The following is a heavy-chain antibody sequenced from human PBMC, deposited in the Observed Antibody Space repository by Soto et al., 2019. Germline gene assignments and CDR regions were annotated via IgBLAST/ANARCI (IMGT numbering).Heavy chain of an antibody. D-gene: IGHD6-13*01. Sequence: EVQLVESGGGLVQPGGSLRLSCAASGFTFSNYWMDWVRQAPGKGLEWVANIKQDGSAIYYVDSVKGRFTISRDNGKNSLYLQMNSLRVEDTADYYCASALAAPGGFWGQGTLVTVSS. J-gene: IGHJ4*02. V-gene: IGHV3-7*01. CDR2: IKQDGSAI. CDR1: GFTFSNYW. CDR3: ASALAAPGGF.